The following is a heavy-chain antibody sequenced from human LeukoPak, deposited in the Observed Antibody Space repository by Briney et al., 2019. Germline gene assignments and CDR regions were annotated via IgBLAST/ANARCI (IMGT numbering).Heavy chain of an antibody. CDR2: INHSGST. J-gene: IGHJ5*02. V-gene: IGHV4-34*01. Sequence: SETLSLTCAVYGGSFSGYYWSWIRQPPGKGLEWIGEINHSGSTNYNPSLKSRVTISVDTSKNQFSLKLSSVTAADTAVYYCARDTPDIVLMVYKNWFDPWGQGTLVTVSS. CDR3: ARDTPDIVLMVYKNWFDP. D-gene: IGHD2-8*01. CDR1: GGSFSGYY.